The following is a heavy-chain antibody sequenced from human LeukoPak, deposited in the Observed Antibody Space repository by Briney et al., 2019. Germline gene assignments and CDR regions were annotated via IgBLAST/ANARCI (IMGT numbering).Heavy chain of an antibody. CDR3: ARDRGVEGADTFDY. V-gene: IGHV1-18*01. J-gene: IGHJ4*02. CDR2: ISPKSGHA. CDR1: GYTFVTYG. D-gene: IGHD1-26*01. Sequence: ASVKISCKTSGYTFVTYGISWVRQASGQGLEWMGWISPKSGHANYAQKFRGRVTMTTDTATTTAYMELGSLRSDDTAVYYCARDRGVEGADTFDYWGQGTLVTVSS.